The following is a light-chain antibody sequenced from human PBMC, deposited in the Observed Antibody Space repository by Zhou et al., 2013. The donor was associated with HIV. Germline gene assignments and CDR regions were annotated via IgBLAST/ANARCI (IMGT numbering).Light chain of an antibody. CDR2: DAS. Sequence: IVLTQSPATLSLSPGERATLSCRASQSVSIYLAWYQQKPGQAPRLLMYDASNRATGIPARFSGSGSGTDFTLTISSLEPEDFAVYYCQQRADWPLTFGGGTKVEIK. J-gene: IGKJ4*01. V-gene: IGKV3-11*01. CDR3: QQRADWPLT. CDR1: QSVSIY.